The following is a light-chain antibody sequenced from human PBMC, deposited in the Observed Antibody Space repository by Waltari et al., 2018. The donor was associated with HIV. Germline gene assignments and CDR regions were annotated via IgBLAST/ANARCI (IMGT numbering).Light chain of an antibody. V-gene: IGLV7-46*01. Sequence: QAVVTQEPSLTVSPGGTVTLTCGSSIGAVTTSHYPYWFHQKPGQAPRTLIYDTSYKHSWTPARFSGSLLGGKAALTLSGAQPEDEADYYYLLYYSGARVFGGGTRLTVL. CDR2: DTS. CDR3: LLYYSGARV. CDR1: IGAVTTSHY. J-gene: IGLJ2*01.